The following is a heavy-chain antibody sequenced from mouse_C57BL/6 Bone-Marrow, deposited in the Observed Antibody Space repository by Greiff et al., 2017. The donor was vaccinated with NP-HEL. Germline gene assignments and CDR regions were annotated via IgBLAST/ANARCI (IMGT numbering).Heavy chain of an antibody. CDR2: ISSGSSTI. CDR3: ARRYRGLYYYAMDY. V-gene: IGHV5-17*01. D-gene: IGHD2-12*01. Sequence: EVKLMESGGGLVKPGGSLKLSCAASGFTFSDYGMHWVRQAPEQGLEWVAYISSGSSTIYYADTVKGRFTISRDNAKNTLFLQRTSLRSEDTAMYYCARRYRGLYYYAMDYWGQGTSVTVSS. CDR1: GFTFSDYG. J-gene: IGHJ4*01.